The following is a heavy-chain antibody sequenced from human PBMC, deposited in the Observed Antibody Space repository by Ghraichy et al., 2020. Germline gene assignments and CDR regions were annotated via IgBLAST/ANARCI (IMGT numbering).Heavy chain of an antibody. CDR3: ARGASKLGYCSGTSCPFDY. CDR2: INQSGST. D-gene: IGHD2-2*01. J-gene: IGHJ4*02. V-gene: IGHV4-34*01. Sequence: PETLSLTCAVYGGSFSGYFWGWIRQPPGKGLEWIGQINQSGSTKYNPSLKSRVTISVDMSKNQFSLELTSVTAADTAVYYCARGASKLGYCSGTSCPFDYWGQGTLVTVSS. CDR1: GGSFSGYF.